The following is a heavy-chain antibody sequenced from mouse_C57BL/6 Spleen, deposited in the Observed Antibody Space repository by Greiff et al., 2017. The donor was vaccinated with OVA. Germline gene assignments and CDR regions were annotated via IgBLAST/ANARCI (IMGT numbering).Heavy chain of an antibody. Sequence: VQLQQSGPELVKPGASVKISCKASGYSFTDYNMNWVKQSSGKRLEWIGVINPNYGTTSYNQKFKGKATLTVDQSSSTAYMQLNSLTSEDSAVYYCARWSYYRSSQAEFADWGKGTMVTVAA. J-gene: IGHJ3*01. CDR3: ARWSYYRSSQAEFAD. D-gene: IGHD1-1*01. V-gene: IGHV1-39*01. CDR1: GYSFTDYN. CDR2: INPNYGTT.